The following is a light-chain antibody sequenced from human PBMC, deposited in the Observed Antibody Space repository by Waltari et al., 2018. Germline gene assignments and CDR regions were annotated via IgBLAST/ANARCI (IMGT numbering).Light chain of an antibody. Sequence: DIVMTQSPDSLAVSLGERATINCKSSQSVLWDSNNKNYFAWYQQKPGQTPRLLFDWASTRESGVPDRFSVSGSATNFTLPISSLQPEDVAASYCQQYYSHPATFGQGTNVEIK. CDR1: QSVLWDSNNKNY. J-gene: IGKJ1*01. V-gene: IGKV4-1*01. CDR2: WAS. CDR3: QQYYSHPAT.